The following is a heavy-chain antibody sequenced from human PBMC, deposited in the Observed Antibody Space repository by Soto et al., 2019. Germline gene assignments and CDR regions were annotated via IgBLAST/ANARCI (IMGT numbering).Heavy chain of an antibody. CDR1: GFTFTSYW. J-gene: IGHJ4*02. CDR3: AKHEGYCSSTTCSNFDY. D-gene: IGHD2-2*01. V-gene: IGHV5-51*01. CDR2: IYPGDSDT. Sequence: GESLKISCKASGFTFTSYWIAWVRQMPGKGLEWMGIIYPGDSDTSYSPSFQGQVTISADKSINTAYLQWSSLKASDTAMYYCAKHEGYCSSTTCSNFDYWGLGTQVTVSS.